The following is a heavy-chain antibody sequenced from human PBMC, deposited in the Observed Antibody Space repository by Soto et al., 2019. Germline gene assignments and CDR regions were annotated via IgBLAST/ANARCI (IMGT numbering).Heavy chain of an antibody. D-gene: IGHD1-26*01. V-gene: IGHV3-23*01. J-gene: IGHJ4*02. CDR2: VRSDEDTT. Sequence: EVQVLESGGGLVQPGGSLRLSCAGSGFTFSKYGMNWVRQAPGKGLEWVSGVRSDEDTTYNAESVKGRFTVSRDTSKNTVYLPMNSLRVEDTAVYYCAKGKGIGATPDGANSWGQGTLVTVSP. CDR3: AKGKGIGATPDGANS. CDR1: GFTFSKYG.